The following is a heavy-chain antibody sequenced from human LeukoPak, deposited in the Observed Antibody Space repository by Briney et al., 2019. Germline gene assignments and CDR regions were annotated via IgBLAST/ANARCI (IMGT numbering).Heavy chain of an antibody. D-gene: IGHD6-19*01. CDR3: ARGMTVAANWFDS. J-gene: IGHJ5*01. CDR1: GFTFSDYY. CDR2: ISSSSSYT. Sequence: GGSLRLSCAASGFTFSDYYMSWIRQAPGKGLEWVSYISSSSSYTNYADSVKGRFTISRDNAKNSLYLQMNSLRAEDTAVYYCARGMTVAANWFDSWGQGTLVTVSS. V-gene: IGHV3-11*06.